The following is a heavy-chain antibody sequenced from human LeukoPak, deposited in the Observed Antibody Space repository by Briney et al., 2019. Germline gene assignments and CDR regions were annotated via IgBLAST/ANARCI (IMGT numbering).Heavy chain of an antibody. CDR1: GFTFSDDY. CDR2: ISSRVSTI. J-gene: IGHJ4*02. D-gene: IGHD3-3*01. Sequence: PGGSLRLSCAASGFTFSDDYMSWIRQAPGEGMEWVSYISSRVSTIYYADSGKGRFTPSRDNPKKPMYLQMNSLRTEHPAVTYRARRHRSGYVGYWGQGTLVTVSS. V-gene: IGHV3-11*01. CDR3: ARRHRSGYVGY.